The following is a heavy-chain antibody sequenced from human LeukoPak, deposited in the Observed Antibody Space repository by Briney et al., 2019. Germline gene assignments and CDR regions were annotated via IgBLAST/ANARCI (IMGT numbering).Heavy chain of an antibody. CDR2: ISKDGSKA. V-gene: IGHV3-30*14. Sequence: GGSLRLSCAASGFTFGTYAMHWVRQAPGKGLEWVAVISKDGSKAYHTDSLRGRFTISRDNSKNTLYLQMNSLRPEDTAVYYCARDLSRQLLWVGQLDFWGQGTLVTVSS. CDR1: GFTFGTYA. CDR3: ARDLSRQLLWVGQLDF. J-gene: IGHJ4*02. D-gene: IGHD3-10*01.